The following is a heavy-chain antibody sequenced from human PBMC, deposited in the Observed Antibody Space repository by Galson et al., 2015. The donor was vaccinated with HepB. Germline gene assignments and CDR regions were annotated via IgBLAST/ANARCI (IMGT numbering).Heavy chain of an antibody. CDR2: IYPGDSDT. J-gene: IGHJ4*02. Sequence: QSGAEVKKPGESLKISCKGSGYSFTSYWIGWVRQMPGKGLEWMGIIYPGDSDTRYSPSFQGQVTISADKSISTAYLQWSSLKASDTAMYYCARRVRIAAAGTDQVDYWGQGTLVTVSS. D-gene: IGHD6-13*01. CDR1: GYSFTSYW. V-gene: IGHV5-51*03. CDR3: ARRVRIAAAGTDQVDY.